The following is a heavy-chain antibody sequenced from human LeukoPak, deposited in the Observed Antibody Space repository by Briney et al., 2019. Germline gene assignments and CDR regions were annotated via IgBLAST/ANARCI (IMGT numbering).Heavy chain of an antibody. CDR1: GLTFSSHG. J-gene: IGHJ6*02. CDR3: ARDATGVRMDV. V-gene: IGHV3-33*01. Sequence: PGGSLRLSCAASGLTFSSHGMHSVRQAPGKGLEWVAVIWYDGANKYYADSVKGRCAISRDNSKNTLYLQMNSLRAEDTAVYFCARDATGVRMDVWGRGTTVTVSS. D-gene: IGHD7-27*01. CDR2: IWYDGANK.